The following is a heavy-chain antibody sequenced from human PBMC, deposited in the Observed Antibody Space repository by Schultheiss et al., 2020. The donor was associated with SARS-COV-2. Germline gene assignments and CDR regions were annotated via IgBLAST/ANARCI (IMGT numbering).Heavy chain of an antibody. CDR1: GGSISSYY. CDR2: IYYSGST. J-gene: IGHJ4*02. Sequence: SETLSLTCTVSGGSISSYYWSWIRQPPGKGLEWIGYIYYSGSTNYNPSLKSRFTISVDTSKNQFSLKLSSVTAADTAVYYCARLAVAGNYDYWGQGTLVTVSS. D-gene: IGHD6-19*01. V-gene: IGHV4-59*01. CDR3: ARLAVAGNYDY.